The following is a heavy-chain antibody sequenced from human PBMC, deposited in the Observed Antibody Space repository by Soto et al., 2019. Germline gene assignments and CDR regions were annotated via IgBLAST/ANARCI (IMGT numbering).Heavy chain of an antibody. J-gene: IGHJ4*02. CDR1: GFTFSSYS. Sequence: GGSLRLSCAASGFTFSSYSMNWVRQAPGKGLEWVSYISSSSSTIYYADSVKGRFTISRDNAKNSLYLQMNSLRDEDTAVYYCARDRSHIAAGGEGYFDYWGQGTLVTVSS. V-gene: IGHV3-48*02. CDR2: ISSSSSTI. CDR3: ARDRSHIAAGGEGYFDY. D-gene: IGHD6-13*01.